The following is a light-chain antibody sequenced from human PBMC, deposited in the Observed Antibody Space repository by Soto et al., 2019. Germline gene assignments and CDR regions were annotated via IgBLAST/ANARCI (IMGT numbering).Light chain of an antibody. CDR2: DTS. CDR3: LQHNGYPRT. Sequence: IQMTKSPSSLSASVRDRVTITCRASQDIGNDLGWYQQKPGKAPKRLIYDTSSLHTGVPSRFSGSGSGTEFTLTISSLQPEDFATYYCLQHNGYPRTFGQGTKVDIK. J-gene: IGKJ1*01. CDR1: QDIGND. V-gene: IGKV1-17*01.